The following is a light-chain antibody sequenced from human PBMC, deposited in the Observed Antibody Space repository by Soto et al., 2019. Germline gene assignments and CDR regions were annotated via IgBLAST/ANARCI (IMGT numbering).Light chain of an antibody. CDR2: TAS. CDR3: QQSYSSPQT. V-gene: IGKV1-39*01. CDR1: QTISTY. J-gene: IGKJ1*01. Sequence: DIQMTQSPSSLSASVGDRVSITCRAGQTISTYLNWYQQRPGKAPKLLLYTASNLQSGVPSRFSGSGSGTDFTLTISSLQPEEFATYYCQQSYSSPQTFGQGTKVEIK.